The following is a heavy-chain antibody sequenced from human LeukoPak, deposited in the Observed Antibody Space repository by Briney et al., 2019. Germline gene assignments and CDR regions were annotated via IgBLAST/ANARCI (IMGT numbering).Heavy chain of an antibody. V-gene: IGHV4-39*01. CDR2: ICYGGST. CDR1: GDSISGYNHY. CDR3: ARMMYGNGWNRYYFDY. Sequence: PSETPSLTCTVSGDSISGYNHYWGWIRQPPGKGLEWLGSICYGGSTHDNPSLKSRVTRSVDTSKNQFSLRVTSATAADTAVYYCARMMYGNGWNRYYFDYWGQGTLVTVSS. D-gene: IGHD6-19*01. J-gene: IGHJ4*02.